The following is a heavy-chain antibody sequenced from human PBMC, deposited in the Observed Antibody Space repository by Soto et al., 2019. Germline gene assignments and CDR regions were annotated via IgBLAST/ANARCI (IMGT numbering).Heavy chain of an antibody. CDR1: GYTFTSYD. Sequence: GASVKVSCTASGYTFTSYDINWVRQATGQGLEWMGWMNPNSGNTGYAQKFQGRVTMTRNTSTSTAYMELSSLRSEDTAVYYCAADHVPPWGSGYYKHYYYYGMDVWGQGTTVTVSS. D-gene: IGHD3-22*01. J-gene: IGHJ6*02. CDR3: AADHVPPWGSGYYKHYYYYGMDV. CDR2: MNPNSGNT. V-gene: IGHV1-8*01.